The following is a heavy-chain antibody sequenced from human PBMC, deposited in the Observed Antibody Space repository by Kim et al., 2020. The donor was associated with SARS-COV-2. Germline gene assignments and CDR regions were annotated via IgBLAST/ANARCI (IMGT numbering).Heavy chain of an antibody. J-gene: IGHJ3*02. CDR3: ARHTGERDAFDI. Sequence: IHSPSFQGQLTISADKSISTAYLQWSSLKASDTAMYYCARHTGERDAFDIWGQGTMVTVSS. V-gene: IGHV5-51*01. D-gene: IGHD2-21*01.